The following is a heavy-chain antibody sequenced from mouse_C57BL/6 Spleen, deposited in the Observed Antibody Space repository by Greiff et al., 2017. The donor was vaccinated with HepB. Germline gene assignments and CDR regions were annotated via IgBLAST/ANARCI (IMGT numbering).Heavy chain of an antibody. CDR1: GYTFTSYG. CDR2: IYPRSGNT. V-gene: IGHV1-81*01. D-gene: IGHD1-1*01. J-gene: IGHJ1*03. CDR3: ARFTTVVAPYFDV. Sequence: VKLMESGAELARPGASVKLSCKASGYTFTSYGISWVKQRTGQGLEWIGEIYPRSGNTYYNEKFKGKATLTADKSSSTAYMELRSLTSEDSAVYFCARFTTVVAPYFDVWGTGTTVTVSS.